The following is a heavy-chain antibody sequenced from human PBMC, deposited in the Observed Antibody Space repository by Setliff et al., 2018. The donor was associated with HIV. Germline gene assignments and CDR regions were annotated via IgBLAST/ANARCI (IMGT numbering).Heavy chain of an antibody. CDR1: GFAFSTFD. Sequence: GGSLRLSCVGTGFAFSTFDMNWVRQTPRKGLEWVAAVSPDGDVTYYPDSLRGRFTVSRDNAKNMLFLQMSNLGADDSAIYYCAKPASGFYPRPYDLWGHGTKVTVSS. V-gene: IGHV3-23*01. J-gene: IGHJ3*01. CDR2: VSPDGDVT. D-gene: IGHD5-12*01. CDR3: AKPASGFYPRPYDL.